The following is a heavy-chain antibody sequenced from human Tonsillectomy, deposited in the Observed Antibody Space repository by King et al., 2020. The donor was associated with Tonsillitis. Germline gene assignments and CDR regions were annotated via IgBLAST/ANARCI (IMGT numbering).Heavy chain of an antibody. D-gene: IGHD3-22*01. CDR2: ISYDENNK. Sequence: VQLVESGGGVVQPGRSLRLSCAASGFIFSSYGMHWVRQSPGKGLEWVAVISYDENNKYYADFVKGRFTISRDNSKNTLYLQISSLRAEDTAVYYCARDLEYYSDSSGYFSQTWGYFDYWGQGTLVTVSS. J-gene: IGHJ4*02. V-gene: IGHV3-30*03. CDR3: ARDLEYYSDSSGYFSQTWGYFDY. CDR1: GFIFSSYG.